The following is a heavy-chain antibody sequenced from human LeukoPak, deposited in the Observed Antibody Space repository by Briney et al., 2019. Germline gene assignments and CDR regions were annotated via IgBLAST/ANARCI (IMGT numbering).Heavy chain of an antibody. J-gene: IGHJ4*02. CDR3: ASAAGPFDN. Sequence: GGSLRLSCAASGLAFSSYGMHWVRQAPGKGPEWVAVIWFDGSIKYYADSVKDRFTISRDNSKNTPYLQMNSLRAEDTAVYYCASAAGPFDNWGQGTLVTVSS. V-gene: IGHV3-33*01. CDR2: IWFDGSIK. D-gene: IGHD6-13*01. CDR1: GLAFSSYG.